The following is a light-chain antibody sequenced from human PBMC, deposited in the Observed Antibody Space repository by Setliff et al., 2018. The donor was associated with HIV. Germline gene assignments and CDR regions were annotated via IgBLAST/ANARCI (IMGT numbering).Light chain of an antibody. V-gene: IGLV2-23*02. CDR2: EVS. CDR3: CSYSTSGTFVL. J-gene: IGLJ2*01. CDR1: GSDVGSYNL. Sequence: QSALAQPASVSGSPGQSIIISCTGNGSDVGSYNLVSWYQQYPGKVPKLIMYEVSKRPSGVSNRFSGSKSGNTASLTLSGLQTEDEADYYCCSYSTSGTFVLFGGGTKVTVL.